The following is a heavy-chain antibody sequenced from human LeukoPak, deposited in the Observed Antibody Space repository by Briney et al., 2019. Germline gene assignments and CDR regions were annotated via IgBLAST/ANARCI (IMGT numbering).Heavy chain of an antibody. CDR3: ARESVAAYFDY. Sequence: GGSLRLSCAASGFTFSSYSMNWVRQAPGKGLEWVAVISYDGSNKYYADSVKGRFTISRDNSKNTLYLQMNSLRAEDTAVYYCARESVAAYFDYWGQGTLVTVSS. CDR1: GFTFSSYS. CDR2: ISYDGSNK. D-gene: IGHD6-19*01. J-gene: IGHJ4*02. V-gene: IGHV3-30*03.